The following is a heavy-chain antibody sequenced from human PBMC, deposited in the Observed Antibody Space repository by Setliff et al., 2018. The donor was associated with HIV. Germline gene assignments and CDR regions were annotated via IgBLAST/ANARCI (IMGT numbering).Heavy chain of an antibody. Sequence: ASVKVSCKASGYRFIDYYMHWLRQAPGQGLEWVGGCNPKHGDSIYAQKFQGRVIISMDTSTSTTYMDLPRLTTDDTAIYFCARKQEIDGFVTKIAFDLWGQGTLVTVSS. CDR1: GYRFIDYY. CDR3: ARKQEIDGFVTKIAFDL. J-gene: IGHJ4*02. D-gene: IGHD3-9*01. V-gene: IGHV1-2*02. CDR2: CNPKHGDS.